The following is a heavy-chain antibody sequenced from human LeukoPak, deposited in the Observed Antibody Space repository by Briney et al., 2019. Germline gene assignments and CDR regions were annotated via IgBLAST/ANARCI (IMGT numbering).Heavy chain of an antibody. Sequence: GGSLRLSCAASGFTFSSYSMNWVRQAPGKGLEWVSSISSSSSYIYYADSVKGRFTISRDNAKNSLYLQMNSLRAEDTAVYYCATHLNWGWDYWGQGTLVTVSS. CDR1: GFTFSSYS. D-gene: IGHD7-27*01. V-gene: IGHV3-21*01. CDR2: ISSSSSYI. CDR3: ATHLNWGWDY. J-gene: IGHJ4*02.